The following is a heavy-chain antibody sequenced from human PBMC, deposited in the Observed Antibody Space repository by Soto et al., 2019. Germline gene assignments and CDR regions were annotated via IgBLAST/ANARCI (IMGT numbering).Heavy chain of an antibody. V-gene: IGHV3-7*01. CDR3: AIEKRATGYFEY. J-gene: IGHJ4*02. CDR1: GFTFSAYW. Sequence: EVQLVESGGGLVQTGGSLRLSCAASGFTFSAYWMSWVRQAPGKGLEWVANIKQAGSEKYYVDSVNGRIIISRDDAKNSLFLQVNSLRVEDTAVYYCAIEKRATGYFEYWGQGTLVTVSS. D-gene: IGHD6-25*01. CDR2: IKQAGSEK.